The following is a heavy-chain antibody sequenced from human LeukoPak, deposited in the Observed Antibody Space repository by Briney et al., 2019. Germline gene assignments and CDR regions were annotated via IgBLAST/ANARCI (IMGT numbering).Heavy chain of an antibody. V-gene: IGHV5-51*01. CDR2: IYPGDSDT. Sequence: GESLKISCKGSGYSFTSYWIGWVRQMPGKGLEWMGIIYPGDSDTRYSPSFQGQVTISADKSISTAHLQWSSLKASDTAMYYCATVKGGYCSSTSCQPGTDRWYMDVWGKGTTVTVSS. J-gene: IGHJ6*03. CDR3: ATVKGGYCSSTSCQPGTDRWYMDV. CDR1: GYSFTSYW. D-gene: IGHD2-2*01.